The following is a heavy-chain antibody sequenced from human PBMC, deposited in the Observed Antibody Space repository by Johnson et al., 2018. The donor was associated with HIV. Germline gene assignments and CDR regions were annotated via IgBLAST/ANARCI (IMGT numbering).Heavy chain of an antibody. CDR2: IKQDGSEE. CDR1: GFTVSSNY. J-gene: IGHJ3*02. V-gene: IGHV3-7*01. CDR3: AKDPPGVDDIHAFDI. D-gene: IGHD3-9*01. Sequence: VLLVESGGGLIQPGGSLRLSCAASGFTVSSNYMSWVRQAPGKGLEWVANIKQDGSEEYYVDSVKGRFTISRDNSKNTLYLQMNSLRAEDTAVYYCAKDPPGVDDIHAFDIWGQGTMGTVSS.